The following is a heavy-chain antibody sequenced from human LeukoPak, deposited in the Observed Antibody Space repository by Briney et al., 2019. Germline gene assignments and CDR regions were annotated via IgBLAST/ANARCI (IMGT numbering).Heavy chain of an antibody. CDR1: GFTFSSYS. CDR3: VRTMVRGVIGAFDI. Sequence: GGSLRLSCAASGFTFSSYSMNWVRQAPGKGLEWVSSISSSSSYIYYADSVKGRFTISRDNAKNSLYLQMNSLRAEDTAVYYCVRTMVRGVIGAFDIWGQGTMVTVSS. J-gene: IGHJ3*02. D-gene: IGHD3-10*01. V-gene: IGHV3-21*01. CDR2: ISSSSSYI.